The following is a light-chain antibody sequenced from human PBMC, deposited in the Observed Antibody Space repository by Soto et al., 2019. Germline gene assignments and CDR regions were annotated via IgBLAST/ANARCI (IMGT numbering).Light chain of an antibody. CDR1: QSVSSSTY. CDR3: QQYGSSPRT. J-gene: IGKJ1*01. Sequence: EIVLTQSPGTLSLSPGERATLSCRASQSVSSSTYLAWYQQKPGQAPRLLIFGASTRAAGFPDRFSGSGSGTDFTLTISRLEPEDFAVYYCQQYGSSPRTFGQGTKVDIK. CDR2: GAS. V-gene: IGKV3-20*01.